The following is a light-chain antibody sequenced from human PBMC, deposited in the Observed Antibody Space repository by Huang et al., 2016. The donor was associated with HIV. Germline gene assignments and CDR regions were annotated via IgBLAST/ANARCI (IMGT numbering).Light chain of an antibody. V-gene: IGKV1-27*01. Sequence: MTQSPPPLSASIGDRVTLTCRASRDISTFFAWYQQKPGKPPRLLIYAASILHSGVPSRFSGGGSGTNFTLTVSSLQPEDVANYYCQKYDSAPRTFGQGTKLEL. CDR3: QKYDSAPRT. CDR2: AAS. J-gene: IGKJ1*01. CDR1: RDISTF.